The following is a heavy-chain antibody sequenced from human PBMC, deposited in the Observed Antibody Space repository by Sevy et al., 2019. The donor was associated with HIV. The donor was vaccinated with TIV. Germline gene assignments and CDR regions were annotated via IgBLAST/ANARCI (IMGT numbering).Heavy chain of an antibody. CDR3: AREGVPAAIGFDY. CDR1: GFTFSSYG. Sequence: GESLKISCAASGFTFSSYGMHWVRQAPGKGLEWMATIWYDGSKKYHGDSVKGRFTISRDNSKNTLHLQMNSLTAEDTSAYYCAREGVPAAIGFDYWGQGTLVTVSS. V-gene: IGHV3-33*01. D-gene: IGHD2-2*01. J-gene: IGHJ4*02. CDR2: IWYDGSKK.